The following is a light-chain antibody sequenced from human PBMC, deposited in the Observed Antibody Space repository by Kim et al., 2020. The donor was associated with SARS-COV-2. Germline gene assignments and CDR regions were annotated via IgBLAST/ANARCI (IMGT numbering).Light chain of an antibody. J-gene: IGKJ5*01. CDR2: DAS. CDR3: QQSYSAPIT. Sequence: DIQMTQSPSSLSASVGARVTISCRASQSIRTYVNWYLQKPGKAPKLLMFDASTLQSGVSSRFRGSGSGTDFTLTISSLQLEDLGTYYCQQSYSAPITFGQGTRLEIK. V-gene: IGKV1-39*01. CDR1: QSIRTY.